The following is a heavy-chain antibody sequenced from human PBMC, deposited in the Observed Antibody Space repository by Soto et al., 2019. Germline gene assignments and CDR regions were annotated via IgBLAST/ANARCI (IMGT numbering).Heavy chain of an antibody. CDR2: ISAYNGNT. J-gene: IGHJ6*02. CDR3: ARGVVYYYGSGSNYGMDV. D-gene: IGHD3-10*01. V-gene: IGHV1-18*01. Sequence: QVQLVQSGAEVKKPGASVKVSCKASGYTFTSYGISWVRQAPGQGLAWMGWISAYNGNTNYAQKLQGRVTMTTDTSPSTTYMELRSLRSDDTAVYYCARGVVYYYGSGSNYGMDVWGQGTTVTVSS. CDR1: GYTFTSYG.